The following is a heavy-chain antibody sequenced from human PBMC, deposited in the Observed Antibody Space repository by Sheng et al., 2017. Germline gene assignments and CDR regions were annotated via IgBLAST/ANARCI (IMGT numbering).Heavy chain of an antibody. J-gene: IGHJ6*03. CDR2: ISVYNGNT. V-gene: IGHV1-18*01. CDR1: GYTFTSYG. CDR3: ARKACSSTSCYPYYYYYMDV. Sequence: QVQLVQSGAEVKKPGASVKVSCKASGYTFTSYGITWVRQAPGQGLEWMGWISVYNGNTKYAQKLQGRVTMTTDTSTSTAYMELSSLRSEDTAVYYCARKACSSTSCYPYYYYYMDVWGQGTTVTVSS. D-gene: IGHD2-2*01.